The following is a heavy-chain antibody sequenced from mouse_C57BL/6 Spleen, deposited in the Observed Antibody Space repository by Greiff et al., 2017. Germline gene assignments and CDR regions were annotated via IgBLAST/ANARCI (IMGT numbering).Heavy chain of an antibody. V-gene: IGHV5-6*01. CDR1: GFTFSSYG. Sequence: EVKLEESGGDLVKPGGSLKLSCAASGFTFSSYGMSWVRQTPDKRLEWVATISSGGSYTYYPDRVKGRFTISRDNATNTLYLQMSSLKSEDTAMYYGAREENGSSYAFDYWGQGTTLTVSS. J-gene: IGHJ2*01. CDR3: AREENGSSYAFDY. CDR2: ISSGGSYT. D-gene: IGHD1-1*01.